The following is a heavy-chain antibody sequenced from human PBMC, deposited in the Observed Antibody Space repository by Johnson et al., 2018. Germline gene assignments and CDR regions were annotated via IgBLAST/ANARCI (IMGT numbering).Heavy chain of an antibody. CDR1: GFTFSSYG. D-gene: IGHD4-23*01. V-gene: IGHV3-30*03. Sequence: QVQLQESGGGVVQPGRSLRLSCAASGFTFSSYGMHWVRQAPGKGLEWGAVISYDGSNKYYSDSVKGRFTIPRDNSKNTLYLQMNSLRAEDTAVYYCARDLRTTVVNRYYYYYMDVWGKGTTVTVSS. CDR2: ISYDGSNK. J-gene: IGHJ6*03. CDR3: ARDLRTTVVNRYYYYYMDV.